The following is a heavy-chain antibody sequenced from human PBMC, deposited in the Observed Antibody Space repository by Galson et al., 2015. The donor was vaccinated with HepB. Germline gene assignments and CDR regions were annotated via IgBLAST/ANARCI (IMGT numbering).Heavy chain of an antibody. D-gene: IGHD6-13*01. CDR3: IRMADLSGYSSS. CDR1: GFTFSGSA. CDR2: IRSKASNYAT. V-gene: IGHV3-73*01. Sequence: LILSCSASGFTFSGSAIPWVRQTSGKGLEWVGRIRSKASNYATAYAASVKGRFTISRDDSKNTAYLHMKSLKTEDTAVYYCIRMADLSGYSSSWGQGTLVTVSS. J-gene: IGHJ4*02.